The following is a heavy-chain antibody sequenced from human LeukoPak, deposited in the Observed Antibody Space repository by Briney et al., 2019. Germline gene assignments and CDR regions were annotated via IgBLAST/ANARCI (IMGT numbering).Heavy chain of an antibody. CDR1: GFTFSGSA. D-gene: IGHD3-16*01. Sequence: PGGSLRLSCAASGFTFSGSAMHCVRQASGKGLEWVGRIRSKANSYSTAYAASVKGRFTISRDNSKNTVSLQMNSLRGEDTAVYYCAKDDAWGCYKHWGQGTLVTVSS. V-gene: IGHV3-73*01. J-gene: IGHJ1*01. CDR2: IRSKANSYST. CDR3: AKDDAWGCYKH.